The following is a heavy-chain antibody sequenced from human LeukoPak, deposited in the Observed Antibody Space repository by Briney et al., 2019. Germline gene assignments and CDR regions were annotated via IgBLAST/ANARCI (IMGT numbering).Heavy chain of an antibody. CDR2: ISAYNGNT. CDR1: GYTFTSYG. D-gene: IGHD2-2*01. CDR3: ARVRGSSTKRDAFDI. Sequence: GASVKVSCKASGYTFTSYGISWVRQAPGQGLEWMGWISAYNGNTNYAQKFQGRVTMTRDTSISTAYLELSRLRSDDTAVYYCARVRGSSTKRDAFDIWGQGTMVTVSS. V-gene: IGHV1-18*01. J-gene: IGHJ3*02.